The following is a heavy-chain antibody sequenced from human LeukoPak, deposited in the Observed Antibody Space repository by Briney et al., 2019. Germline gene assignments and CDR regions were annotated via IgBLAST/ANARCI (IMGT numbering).Heavy chain of an antibody. CDR2: INPNSGGT. Sequence: ASVKVSCKASGYTFTNYYMHWVRQAPGQGLEWMGWINPNSGGTNYAQKFQGRVTMTRDTPISTAYMEVSRLGSDDTAVYYCASEGASTGSFDYWGQGTLVTVSS. V-gene: IGHV1-2*02. CDR1: GYTFTNYY. CDR3: ASEGASTGSFDY. D-gene: IGHD1-26*01. J-gene: IGHJ4*02.